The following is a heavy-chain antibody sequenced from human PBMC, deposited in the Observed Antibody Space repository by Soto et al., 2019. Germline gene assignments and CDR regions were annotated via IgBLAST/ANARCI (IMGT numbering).Heavy chain of an antibody. D-gene: IGHD3-9*01. CDR2: IYYGGST. J-gene: IGHJ3*02. Sequence: SETLSLTCTVSGRSISSYYWSWIRQAPGKGLESIGYIYYGGSTNYNPSLKSRVTISVDTSKNQISLKLSSMTAADTAVYYCARAMIHQTYYETLTTPPGAVDIWGQGTMVTVSS. CDR3: ARAMIHQTYYETLTTPPGAVDI. V-gene: IGHV4-59*08. CDR1: GRSISSYY.